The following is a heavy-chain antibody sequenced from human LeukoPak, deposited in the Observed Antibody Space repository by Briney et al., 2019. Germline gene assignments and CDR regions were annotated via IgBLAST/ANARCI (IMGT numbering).Heavy chain of an antibody. V-gene: IGHV4-59*01. CDR2: IYYSGST. J-gene: IGHJ6*02. CDR1: GGSISSYY. Sequence: SETLSLTCTVSGGSISSYYWSWIRRPPGKGLEWIGYIYYSGSTNYNPSLKSRVTISVDTSKNQFSLKLSSVTAADTAVYYCARDRRSYGMDVWGQGTTVTVSS. CDR3: ARDRRSYGMDV.